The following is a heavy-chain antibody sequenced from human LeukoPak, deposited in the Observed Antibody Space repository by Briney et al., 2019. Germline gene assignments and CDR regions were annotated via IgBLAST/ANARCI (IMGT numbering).Heavy chain of an antibody. J-gene: IGHJ6*02. CDR1: GGSISSYY. Sequence: SATLSLTCTVSGGSISSYYWSWIRQPAGKGLEWIGRIYTSGSTNYNPSLKSRVTMSVDTSKNQFSLKLSSVTAADTAVYYCARDRDYDILTGYHYYYGMDVWGQGTTVTVSS. CDR3: ARDRDYDILTGYHYYYGMDV. V-gene: IGHV4-4*07. CDR2: IYTSGST. D-gene: IGHD3-9*01.